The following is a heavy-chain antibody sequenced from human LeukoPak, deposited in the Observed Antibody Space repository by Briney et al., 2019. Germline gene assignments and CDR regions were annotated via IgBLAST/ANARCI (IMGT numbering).Heavy chain of an antibody. CDR1: GFTFTNFW. Sequence: GGSLRLSCAASGFTFTNFWMSWVRQAPGRGLEWVANIKQDGSQKYYVASVRGRFTISRDSAQNSLYLQMNSLRPEDTSVYYCARDQDGFDLWGQGTMVTVS. V-gene: IGHV3-7*05. CDR2: IKQDGSQK. CDR3: ARDQDGFDL. J-gene: IGHJ3*01.